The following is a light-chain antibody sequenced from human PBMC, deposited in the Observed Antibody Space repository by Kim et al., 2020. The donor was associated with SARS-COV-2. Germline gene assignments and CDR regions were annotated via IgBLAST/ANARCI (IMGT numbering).Light chain of an antibody. V-gene: IGKV1-27*01. CDR1: QGISNY. Sequence: ASGGDGVTITCRASQGISNYLAWYQQKPGKPPKLLIYAATALQLGVSSRFSGSGSGTDFTLTISDLQPEDVATYYCQKYNTAPWTFGHGTKVDIK. CDR2: AAT. CDR3: QKYNTAPWT. J-gene: IGKJ1*01.